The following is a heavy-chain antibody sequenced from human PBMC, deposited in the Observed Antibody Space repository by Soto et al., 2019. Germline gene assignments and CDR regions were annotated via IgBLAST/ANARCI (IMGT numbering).Heavy chain of an antibody. CDR3: AREGPCISSCYYFDY. D-gene: IGHD6-13*01. Sequence: GGSLRLSCAASGFTFTSYSMNWVRQAPGKGPEWVSYISSSSRIIYYADSVKGRFTISRDNAKNSLYLQMNSLRAEDTAVYYCAREGPCISSCYYFDYWGQGTLVTVSS. J-gene: IGHJ4*02. CDR2: ISSSSRII. V-gene: IGHV3-48*01. CDR1: GFTFTSYS.